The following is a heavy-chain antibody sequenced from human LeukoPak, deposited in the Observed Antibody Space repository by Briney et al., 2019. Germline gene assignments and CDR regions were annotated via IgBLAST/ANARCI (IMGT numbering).Heavy chain of an antibody. J-gene: IGHJ4*02. Sequence: GGSLRLSCAASGFTFSDYYMFWIRQAPGKGLEWVSYISSSGSTIYYADSVRGRFTISRDNAKNSLYLQMNSLRAEDTAVYYCARDRDIVVVVAATNVYFDYWGQGTLVTVSS. D-gene: IGHD2-15*01. CDR1: GFTFSDYY. V-gene: IGHV3-11*04. CDR2: ISSSGSTI. CDR3: ARDRDIVVVVAATNVYFDY.